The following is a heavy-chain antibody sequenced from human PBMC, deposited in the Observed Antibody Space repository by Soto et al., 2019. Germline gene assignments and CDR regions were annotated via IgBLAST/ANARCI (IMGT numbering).Heavy chain of an antibody. CDR1: GGSISSGGYS. Sequence: PSETLSLTCAVSGGSISSGGYSWSWIRQPPGKGLEWIGYIYHSGSSYYNSSLKSRVTISVDRSKNQFSLKLSSVTAAGTAVYYCASVPSPWGQGTLVTVSS. CDR3: ASVPSP. V-gene: IGHV4-30-2*01. CDR2: IYHSGSS. J-gene: IGHJ5*02.